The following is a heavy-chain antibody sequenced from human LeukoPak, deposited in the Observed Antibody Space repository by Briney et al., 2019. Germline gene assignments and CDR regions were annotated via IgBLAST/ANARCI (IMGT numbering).Heavy chain of an antibody. CDR1: GYTFTSYD. V-gene: IGHV1-8*03. J-gene: IGHJ4*02. CDR2: MNPNSGNT. Sequence: ASVKVSCKASGYTFTSYDINWVRQATGQGLEWMGWMNPNSGNTGYAQKFQGRVTITRNTSISTAYMELSSLRSEDTAVYYCARVRGISPYSGSLALGYWGQGTLVTVSS. D-gene: IGHD1-26*01. CDR3: ARVRGISPYSGSLALGY.